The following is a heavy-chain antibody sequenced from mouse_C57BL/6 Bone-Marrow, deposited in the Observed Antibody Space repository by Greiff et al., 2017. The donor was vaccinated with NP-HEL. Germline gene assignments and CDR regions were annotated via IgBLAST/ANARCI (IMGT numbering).Heavy chain of an antibody. CDR2: IDPSDSYT. CDR3: ARRGTAQAWFAY. J-gene: IGHJ3*01. CDR1: GYTFTSYW. D-gene: IGHD3-2*02. Sequence: QVQLQQPGAELVRPGTSVKLSCKASGYTFTSYWMHWVKQRPGQGLEWIGVIDPSDSYTNYNQKFKGKATLTVDTSSSTAYMQLSSLTSEDSAVYYGARRGTAQAWFAYWGQGTLVTVSA. V-gene: IGHV1-59*01.